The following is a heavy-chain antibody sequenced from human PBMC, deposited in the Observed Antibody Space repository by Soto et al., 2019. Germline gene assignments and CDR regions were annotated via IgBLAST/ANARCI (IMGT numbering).Heavy chain of an antibody. CDR1: GGSISSGGYY. D-gene: IGHD3-10*01. CDR3: ARAKRITMVRGVKYYYYYGMDV. J-gene: IGHJ6*02. V-gene: IGHV4-31*03. Sequence: SETLSLTCTVSGGSISSGGYYWSWIRQHPGKGLEWIGYIYYSGSTYYNPSLKSRVTISVDTSKNQFSLKLSSVTAADTAVYYCARAKRITMVRGVKYYYYYGMDVWGQGTTVTVSS. CDR2: IYYSGST.